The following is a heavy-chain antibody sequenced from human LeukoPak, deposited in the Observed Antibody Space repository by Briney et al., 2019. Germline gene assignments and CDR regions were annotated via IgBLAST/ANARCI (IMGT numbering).Heavy chain of an antibody. J-gene: IGHJ4*02. CDR2: INSNSGGT. D-gene: IGHD3-9*01. CDR3: ARSPHILTGENFDY. CDR1: GYTFSDYY. Sequence: GESLKVSCKASGYTFSDYYMHRVRQAPGQGLEWMGWINSNSGGTNYAQKFQGRVTMTRDTSISTAYMELTRLRSDDTAVYYCARSPHILTGENFDYWGQGTLVTVSS. V-gene: IGHV1-2*02.